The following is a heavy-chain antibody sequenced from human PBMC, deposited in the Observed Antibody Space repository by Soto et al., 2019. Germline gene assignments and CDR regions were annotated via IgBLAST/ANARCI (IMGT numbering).Heavy chain of an antibody. J-gene: IGHJ5*02. Sequence: EVQLVESGGGLVKPGGSLRLSCAASGFTFSNAWMNWVRQAPGKGLEWVGRIKSKTDAGTTDYAAPVKGRFTISRDDSKNTLYLQMNSLKTEDTAVYYCTTAIWGFDPWGQGTLVTVSS. D-gene: IGHD7-27*01. CDR1: GFTFSNAW. CDR3: TTAIWGFDP. V-gene: IGHV3-15*07. CDR2: IKSKTDAGTT.